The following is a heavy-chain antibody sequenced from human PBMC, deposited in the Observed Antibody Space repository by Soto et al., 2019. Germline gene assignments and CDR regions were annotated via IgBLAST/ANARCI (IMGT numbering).Heavy chain of an antibody. Sequence: SETLSLTCTVSGGSISGYYWSWIRQPPGKGLEWIGEINHSGSTNYNPSLKSRVTISVDTSKNQLSLKLSSVTAADTAVYYCARGGPSSGYYYFDYWGQGTLVTVSS. V-gene: IGHV4-34*01. D-gene: IGHD3-22*01. CDR3: ARGGPSSGYYYFDY. J-gene: IGHJ4*02. CDR2: INHSGST. CDR1: GGSISGYY.